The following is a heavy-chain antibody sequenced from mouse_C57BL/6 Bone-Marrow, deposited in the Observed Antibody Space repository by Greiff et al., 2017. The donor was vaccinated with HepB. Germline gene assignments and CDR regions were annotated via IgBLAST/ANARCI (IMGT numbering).Heavy chain of an antibody. CDR2: IYPGSGST. CDR3: AEGDYYGSRHWYFDV. J-gene: IGHJ1*03. V-gene: IGHV1-55*01. D-gene: IGHD1-1*01. CDR1: GYTFTSYW. Sequence: QVQLQQPGAELVKPGASVKMSCKASGYTFTSYWITWVKQRPGQGLEWIGDIYPGSGSTNYNEKFKSKATLTVDTSSSTAYMQLSSLTSEDSAVYYCAEGDYYGSRHWYFDVWGTGTTVTVSS.